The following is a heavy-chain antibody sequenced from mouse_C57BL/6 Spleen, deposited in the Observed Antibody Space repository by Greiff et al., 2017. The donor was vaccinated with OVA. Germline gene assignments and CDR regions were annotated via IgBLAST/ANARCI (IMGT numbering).Heavy chain of an antibody. Sequence: VKLQQPGAELVKPGASVKLSCKASGYTFTSYWMQWVKQRPGQGLEWIGEIDPSDSYTNYNQKFKGKATLTVDTSSSTAYMQLSSLTSEDSAVYYCARNGGWERFAYWGQGTLVTVSA. CDR3: ARNGGWERFAY. D-gene: IGHD1-1*02. CDR1: GYTFTSYW. V-gene: IGHV1-50*01. J-gene: IGHJ3*01. CDR2: IDPSDSYT.